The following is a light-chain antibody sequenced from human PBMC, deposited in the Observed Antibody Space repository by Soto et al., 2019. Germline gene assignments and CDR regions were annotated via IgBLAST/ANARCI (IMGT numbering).Light chain of an antibody. CDR3: QQSYSNPPT. Sequence: DIQMTPSPSSLSASAGEKVTITCRASQSIGTWLAWYQQKPGKAPKLLLHKASSLESGAPSRFSGSGSGTDFTLTISSLQPEDFETYYCQQSYSNPPTFGQGTKVDI. J-gene: IGKJ1*01. CDR2: KAS. CDR1: QSIGTW. V-gene: IGKV1-5*03.